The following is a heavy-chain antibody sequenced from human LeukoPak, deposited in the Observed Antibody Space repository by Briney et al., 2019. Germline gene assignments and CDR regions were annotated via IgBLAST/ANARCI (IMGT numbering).Heavy chain of an antibody. J-gene: IGHJ5*02. CDR1: GGSISSSSYY. D-gene: IGHD2-2*01. Sequence: SGTLSLTCTVSGGSISSSSYYWGWIRQPPGKGLEWIGSIYYSGSTYYNPSLKSRVTISVDTSKNQFSLKLSSVTAADTAVYYCARGGGYCSSTSCSRWFDPWGQGTLVTVSS. CDR3: ARGGGYCSSTSCSRWFDP. CDR2: IYYSGST. V-gene: IGHV4-39*07.